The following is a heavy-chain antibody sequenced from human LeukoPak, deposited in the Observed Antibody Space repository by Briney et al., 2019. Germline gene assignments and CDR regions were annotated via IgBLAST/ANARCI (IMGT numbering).Heavy chain of an antibody. Sequence: SETLSLTSAVYGGSFRGYYWSWVRQPPRKGLEWIGEINHSGSTNYNPYLKSRVTISLDTSKNQFSLKLSSVTAADTAVYYCARWIVEEYYYYYGMDVLGRGATVTVSS. V-gene: IGHV4-34*01. CDR1: GGSFRGYY. CDR2: INHSGST. D-gene: IGHD2-15*01. CDR3: ARWIVEEYYYYYGMDV. J-gene: IGHJ6*02.